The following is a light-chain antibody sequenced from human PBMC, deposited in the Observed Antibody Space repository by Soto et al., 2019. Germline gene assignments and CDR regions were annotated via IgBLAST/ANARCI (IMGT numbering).Light chain of an antibody. V-gene: IGKV1-9*01. CDR2: EVS. CDR1: QGVSSH. CDR3: QQLNGYPIT. Sequence: SPLTQFPSSPSASLGDRVTITCRASQGVSSHLAWHQQKPGRAPKLLIYEVSTLQSGVPSRFSGSGSGTDFTLTISSLQPEDFATYYCQQLNGYPITFGQGTRLEI. J-gene: IGKJ5*01.